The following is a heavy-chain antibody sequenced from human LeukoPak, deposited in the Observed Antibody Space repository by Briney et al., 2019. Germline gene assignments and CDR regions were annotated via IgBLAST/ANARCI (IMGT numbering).Heavy chain of an antibody. Sequence: PSETLSLTCTVSGGSISSYYWSWIRQPPGKGLEWIGYIYYSGSTNYNPSLKSRVTTSVDTSKNQFSLKLSSVTAADTAVYYCARDRLYSGTFDYWGQGTLVTVSS. CDR2: IYYSGST. D-gene: IGHD2-8*01. J-gene: IGHJ4*02. CDR3: ARDRLYSGTFDY. V-gene: IGHV4-59*01. CDR1: GGSISSYY.